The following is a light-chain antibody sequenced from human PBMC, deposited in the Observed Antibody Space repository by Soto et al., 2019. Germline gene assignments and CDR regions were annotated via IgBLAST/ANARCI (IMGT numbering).Light chain of an antibody. CDR1: NIESKS. Sequence: SYVLTQSPSVSVAPGQTARITCGGDNIESKSVHWFRQRPGQAPVLVVFDNSDRPSGIPERFSGSNSGDTATLTISRVEAADEADYYCQVWDSSVLHHVFGTGTKVTVL. CDR3: QVWDSSVLHHV. CDR2: DNS. J-gene: IGLJ1*01. V-gene: IGLV3-21*02.